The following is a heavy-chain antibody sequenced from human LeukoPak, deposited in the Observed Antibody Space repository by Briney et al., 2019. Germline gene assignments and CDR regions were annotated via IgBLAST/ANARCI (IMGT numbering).Heavy chain of an antibody. Sequence: GGSLRLPCAASGFTFSRNAIHWVRQGPGKGLEWVSYIAHHGSNKYCADSVKGRFTISRDNSKRTLYLQMNSLRADDTAVYYCAKDGSWSCTDWGQGTLVTVSS. CDR1: GFTFSRNA. CDR2: IAHHGSNK. V-gene: IGHV3-30*02. J-gene: IGHJ4*02. D-gene: IGHD2-8*02. CDR3: AKDGSWSCTD.